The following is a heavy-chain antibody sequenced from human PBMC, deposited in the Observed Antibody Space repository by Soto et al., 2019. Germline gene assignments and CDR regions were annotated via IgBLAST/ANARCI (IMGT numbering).Heavy chain of an antibody. CDR1: GGSISSNY. CDR3: ARGGYYGSGSYYNGQAPFYYGMDV. J-gene: IGHJ6*02. D-gene: IGHD3-10*01. V-gene: IGHV4-59*07. CDR2: IYYSGST. Sequence: PSDTLALTFTVSGGSISSNYWSWIRKPPGKGLERIGYIYYSGSTNYNPSLKSRVTISVDTSKNQFSLKLSSVTAADTAVYYCARGGYYGSGSYYNGQAPFYYGMDVWGQGTTVTVSS.